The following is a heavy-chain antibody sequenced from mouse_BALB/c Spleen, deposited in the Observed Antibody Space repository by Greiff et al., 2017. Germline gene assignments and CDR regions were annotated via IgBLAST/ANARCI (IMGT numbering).Heavy chain of an antibody. V-gene: IGHV1-69*01. CDR1: GYTFTDYW. D-gene: IGHD1-1*01. J-gene: IGHJ4*01. CDR2: IDTSDSYT. Sequence: QVQLQQPGAELVMPGASVKMSCKASGYTFTDYWMHWVKQRPGQGLEWIGAIDTSDSYTSYNQKFKGKATLTVDESSSTAYMQLSSLTSEDSAVYYCARSPVTTVVATDAMDYWGQGTSVTVSS. CDR3: ARSPVTTVVATDAMDY.